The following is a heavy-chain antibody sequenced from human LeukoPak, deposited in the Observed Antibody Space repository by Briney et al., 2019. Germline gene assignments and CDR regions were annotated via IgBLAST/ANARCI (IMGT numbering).Heavy chain of an antibody. CDR3: ARDRPSYVEQQLSRDNWFDP. V-gene: IGHV1-46*01. Sequence: ASVKVSCTASGYTFTSYYMHWVRQSPGQGLEWMGIINPSGGSTSYAQKFQGRVTMTRDTSTSTVYMELSSLRSEDTAVYYCARDRPSYVEQQLSRDNWFDPWGQGTLVTVSS. J-gene: IGHJ5*02. D-gene: IGHD6-13*01. CDR1: GYTFTSYY. CDR2: INPSGGST.